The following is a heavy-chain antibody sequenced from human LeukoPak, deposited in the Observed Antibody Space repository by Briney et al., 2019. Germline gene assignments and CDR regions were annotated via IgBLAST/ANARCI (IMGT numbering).Heavy chain of an antibody. V-gene: IGHV4-61*01. Sequence: SEPLSLTCTVSGGSVSSGSYYWSWIRQPPGKGLEWIGYIYYSGSTNYNPSLKSRVTISVDTSKNQFSLKLSSVTAADTAVYYCARGHIVVVPAAMAPQFDYWGQGTLVTVSS. CDR3: ARGHIVVVPAAMAPQFDY. D-gene: IGHD2-2*01. CDR2: IYYSGST. CDR1: GGSVSSGSYY. J-gene: IGHJ4*02.